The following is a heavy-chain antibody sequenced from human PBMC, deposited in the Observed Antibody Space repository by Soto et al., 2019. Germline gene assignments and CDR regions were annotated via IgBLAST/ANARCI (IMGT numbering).Heavy chain of an antibody. V-gene: IGHV4-4*02. CDR1: GDSISSNRW. D-gene: IGHD2-2*01. J-gene: IGHJ2*01. CDR2: IYHSGTT. Sequence: QVQLQESGPGLVRASGTLSLTCAVSGDSISSNRWWSWVRQPPGKGLEWIGEIYHSGTTNYNPSLTSRDTISVDKSKNQFSLNLTSVTAADTAVYYCATVGSYCSTASCLYWYLDLWGRGTLVCVSS. CDR3: ATVGSYCSTASCLYWYLDL.